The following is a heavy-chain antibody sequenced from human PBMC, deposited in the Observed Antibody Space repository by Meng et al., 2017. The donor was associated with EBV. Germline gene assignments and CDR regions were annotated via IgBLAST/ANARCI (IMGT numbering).Heavy chain of an antibody. Sequence: QLQLQESGPGLVKPSETLSLTFTVSGGSISSSSFYWGWIRQLPGKGLEWIGSIYYSGSTYYNPSLKSRVTISVDTSKNQFSLKLSSVTAADTAVYYCARSSPVRFGELSNWGQGTLVTVSS. V-gene: IGHV4-39*07. D-gene: IGHD3-10*01. CDR3: ARSSPVRFGELSN. CDR2: IYYSGST. J-gene: IGHJ4*02. CDR1: GGSISSSSFY.